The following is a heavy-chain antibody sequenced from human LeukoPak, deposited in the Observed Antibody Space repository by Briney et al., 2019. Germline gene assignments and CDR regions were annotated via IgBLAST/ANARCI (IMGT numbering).Heavy chain of an antibody. J-gene: IGHJ6*02. CDR3: ARDVATAEVGGYYYGMDV. CDR2: ISYDGSNK. D-gene: IGHD6-13*01. V-gene: IGHV3-30-3*01. CDR1: EFTFSSHA. Sequence: GGSLGLSCVASEFTFSSHAMNWVRQAPGKGLEWVAVISYDGSNKYYADSVKGRFTISRDNSKNTLYLQMNSLRAEDTAVYYCARDVATAEVGGYYYGMDVWGQGTTVTVSS.